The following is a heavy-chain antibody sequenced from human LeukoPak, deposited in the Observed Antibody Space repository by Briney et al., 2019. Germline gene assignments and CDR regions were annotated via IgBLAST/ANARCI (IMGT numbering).Heavy chain of an antibody. Sequence: SETLSLTCAVYGGSFSGYYWSWIRQPPGKGLEWIGEINHSGSTNYNPSLKSRVTISVDTSKNQFSLKLSSVTAADTAVYYCARLGAIGLLWFGEFPSAYNWFDPWGQGTLVTVSS. D-gene: IGHD3-10*01. CDR2: INHSGST. CDR3: ARLGAIGLLWFGEFPSAYNWFDP. J-gene: IGHJ5*02. CDR1: GGSFSGYY. V-gene: IGHV4-34*01.